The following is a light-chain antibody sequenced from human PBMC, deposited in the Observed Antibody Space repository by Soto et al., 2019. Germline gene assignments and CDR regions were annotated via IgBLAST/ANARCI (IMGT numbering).Light chain of an antibody. CDR2: NVN. CDR3: SSLTSSTTYV. Sequence: QSVLTHSASVSGSPGQSITISCTGTSSDVGNYNYVSWYQQHPGEVPKLIIFNVNNRPSGVSNRFSGSKSGNTASLTISGLQAEDEADYYCSSLTSSTTYVFGTGTKVTVL. J-gene: IGLJ1*01. V-gene: IGLV2-14*01. CDR1: SSDVGNYNY.